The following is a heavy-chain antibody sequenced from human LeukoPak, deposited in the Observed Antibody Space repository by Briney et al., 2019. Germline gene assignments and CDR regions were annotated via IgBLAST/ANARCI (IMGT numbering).Heavy chain of an antibody. D-gene: IGHD3-22*01. J-gene: IGHJ4*02. V-gene: IGHV4-39*01. CDR1: GGSISSYY. CDR2: IYYSGST. CDR3: ARYTYDSSGYYSGYFDY. Sequence: SETLSLTCTVSGGSISSYYWGWIRQPPGKGLEWIGSIYYSGSTYYNPSLKSRVTISVDTSKNQFSLKLNSVTAADTAVYYCARYTYDSSGYYSGYFDYWGQGTLVTVSS.